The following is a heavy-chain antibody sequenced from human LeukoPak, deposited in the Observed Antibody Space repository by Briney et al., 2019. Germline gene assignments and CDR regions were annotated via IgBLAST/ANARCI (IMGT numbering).Heavy chain of an antibody. CDR1: GYTFTSYG. Sequence: ASVKVSCKASGYTFTSYGISWVRQAPGQGLEWMGWISAYNGNTNYAQKLQGRVTMTTDTSTSTAYMELRSLRSDDTAVYYCARDGAAELGSGWISPAAHWGQGTLVTVSS. CDR3: ARDGAAELGSGWISPAAH. V-gene: IGHV1-18*01. J-gene: IGHJ4*02. D-gene: IGHD6-19*01. CDR2: ISAYNGNT.